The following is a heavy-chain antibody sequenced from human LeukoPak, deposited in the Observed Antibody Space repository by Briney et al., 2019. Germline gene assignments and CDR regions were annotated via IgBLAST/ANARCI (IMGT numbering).Heavy chain of an antibody. CDR1: GFTFSSYW. D-gene: IGHD4-11*01. V-gene: IGHV3-74*01. J-gene: IGHJ4*02. CDR3: ARSGGLQKFDY. Sequence: GGSLRLSCAASGFTFSSYWMHWVRQAPGKGLVWISRINTDGSGTYYADSLKDRFTISRDNAKSTLYLQMNSLRAEDTAVYYCARSGGLQKFDYWGQGTLVTVSS. CDR2: INTDGSGT.